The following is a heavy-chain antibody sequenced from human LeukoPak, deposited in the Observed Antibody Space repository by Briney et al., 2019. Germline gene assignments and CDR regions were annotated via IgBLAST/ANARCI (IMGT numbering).Heavy chain of an antibody. CDR3: AKNRGANYYNYYMDV. CDR2: IGGGGRDT. V-gene: IGHV3-23*01. D-gene: IGHD4/OR15-4a*01. Sequence: GGSLRLSCAASGFTFSTYAMSWVRQAPGKGLEWLSTIGGGGRDTFYADSVRGRFTVSRDNSKNTLYLQMSSLRAEDTAVYFCAKNRGANYYNYYMDVWGKGTTVTVSS. CDR1: GFTFSTYA. J-gene: IGHJ6*03.